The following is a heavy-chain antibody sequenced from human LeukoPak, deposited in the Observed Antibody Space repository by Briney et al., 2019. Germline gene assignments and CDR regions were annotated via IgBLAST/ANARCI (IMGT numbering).Heavy chain of an antibody. V-gene: IGHV3-23*01. Sequence: PGASLRLSCEASGFTFSNYAMSWVRQAPGQGLEWVSAINGSGGNTYYADSVKGRFTISRDNSKHTVFLQMNSLRAEDTAVYYCAKWGDYDVLTGYYASDYWGQGTLVTVSS. CDR2: INGSGGNT. D-gene: IGHD3-9*01. CDR3: AKWGDYDVLTGYYASDY. CDR1: GFTFSNYA. J-gene: IGHJ4*02.